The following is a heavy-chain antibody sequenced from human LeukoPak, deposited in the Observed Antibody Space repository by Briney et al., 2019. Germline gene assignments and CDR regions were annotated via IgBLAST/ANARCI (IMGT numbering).Heavy chain of an antibody. D-gene: IGHD3-22*01. CDR3: AKAIYDSSGYTDY. Sequence: GGSLRLSCAASGFTFDDYAMHWVRQAPGKGLEWVSGISWNSGSIGYADSVKGRFTISRDNAKNSLYLQMNSLRAEDTALYYCAKAIYDSSGYTDYWGQGTLVTVSS. J-gene: IGHJ4*02. CDR2: ISWNSGSI. CDR1: GFTFDDYA. V-gene: IGHV3-9*01.